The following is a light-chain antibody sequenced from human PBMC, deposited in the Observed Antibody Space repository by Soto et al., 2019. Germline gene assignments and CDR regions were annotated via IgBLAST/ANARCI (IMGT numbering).Light chain of an antibody. V-gene: IGLV1-44*01. CDR3: AAWDGSLNGFYV. J-gene: IGLJ1*01. CDR1: SSNIGSNT. Sequence: QSVLTQPPSASGTPGQRVTISCSGSSSNIGSNTVNWYQQLPGTAPQLLIYSNNQRPSGVPDRFSGSKSGTSASLAISGLQSEDEADYYCAAWDGSLNGFYVFGTGTKSPS. CDR2: SNN.